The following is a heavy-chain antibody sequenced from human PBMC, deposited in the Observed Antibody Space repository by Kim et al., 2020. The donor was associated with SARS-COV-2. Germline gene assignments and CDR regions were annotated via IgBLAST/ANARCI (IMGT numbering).Heavy chain of an antibody. CDR3: VKGRRFLEWINNWFDP. CDR1: GFTFSSYA. CDR2: ISSNGGST. V-gene: IGHV3-64D*09. Sequence: GGSLRLSCSASGFTFSSYAMHWVRQAPGKGLEYVSAISSNGGSTYYADSVKGRFTISRDNSKNTLYLQMSSLRAEDTAVYYCVKGRRFLEWINNWFDPWGQGTLVTVSS. J-gene: IGHJ5*02. D-gene: IGHD3-3*01.